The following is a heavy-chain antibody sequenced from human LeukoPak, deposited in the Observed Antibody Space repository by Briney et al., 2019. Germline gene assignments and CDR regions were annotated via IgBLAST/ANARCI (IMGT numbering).Heavy chain of an antibody. J-gene: IGHJ6*02. CDR3: AKSIQYCSSTSCSYGMDV. CDR1: GFTFGKYW. V-gene: IGHV3-30*18. D-gene: IGHD2-2*01. Sequence: PGGSLRLSCVASGFTFGKYWMSWVRQAPGKGLEWVAVISYDGSNKYYADSVKGRFTISRDNSKNTLYLQMNSLRAEDTAVYYCAKSIQYCSSTSCSYGMDVWGQGTTVTVSS. CDR2: ISYDGSNK.